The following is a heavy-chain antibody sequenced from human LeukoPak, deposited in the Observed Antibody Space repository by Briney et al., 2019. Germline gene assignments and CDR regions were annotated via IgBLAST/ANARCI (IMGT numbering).Heavy chain of an antibody. CDR1: GYTFTSYD. V-gene: IGHV1-8*01. CDR2: MNPNSGNT. CDR3: ARVEEYCSGGSCYFFPLDY. J-gene: IGHJ4*02. Sequence: ASVKVSCKASGYTFTSYDINWVRQATGQGLEWMGWMNPNSGNTGYAQKFQGRVTMTRNTSISTAYMELSSLRSEDTAVYYCARVEEYCSGGSCYFFPLDYWGQGTLVTVSS. D-gene: IGHD2-15*01.